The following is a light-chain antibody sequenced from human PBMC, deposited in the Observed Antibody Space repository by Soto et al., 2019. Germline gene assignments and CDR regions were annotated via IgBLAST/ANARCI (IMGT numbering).Light chain of an antibody. CDR1: QSVTNSY. J-gene: IGKJ5*01. CDR2: DAA. Sequence: EIVLTHSPGTLSLSPWERVTLSCRASQSVTNSYVAWYQQKPGQAPRLLIYDAATRATGIPDRFSGSGSATDFTLTISRLEPEDFALYYCQHYGRSPITFGQGTRLEIK. V-gene: IGKV3-20*01. CDR3: QHYGRSPIT.